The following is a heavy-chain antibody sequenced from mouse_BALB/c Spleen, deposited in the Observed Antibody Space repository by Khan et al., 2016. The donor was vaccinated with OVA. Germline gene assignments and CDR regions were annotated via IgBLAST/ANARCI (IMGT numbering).Heavy chain of an antibody. J-gene: IGHJ3*01. V-gene: IGHV5-4*02. CDR1: GFTFSDYY. CDR2: ISDGGSYT. CDR3: ARGYYGDPFAY. Sequence: EVELVESGGGLVKPGGSLKLSCAASGFTFSDYYMYWVRQTPEKRLEWVATISDGGSYTYYPDSVSGRFTISRDDAKNNLYLQMNSLKSEDTAMHNCARGYYGDPFAYWGQGTLVTVSA. D-gene: IGHD2-13*01.